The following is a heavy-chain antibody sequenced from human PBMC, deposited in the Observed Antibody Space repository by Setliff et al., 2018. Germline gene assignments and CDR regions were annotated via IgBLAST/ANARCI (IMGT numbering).Heavy chain of an antibody. CDR3: AKDGGPYYYDSSGYWHY. CDR2: IRYDGSNK. Sequence: LRLSCAASGFTFSSYGMHWVRQAPGKGLEWVAFIRYDGSNKYYADSVKGRFTISRDNSKNTLYLQMNSLRAEDTAVYYCAKDGGPYYYDSSGYWHYWGQGTLVTVSS. V-gene: IGHV3-30*02. CDR1: GFTFSSYG. D-gene: IGHD3-22*01. J-gene: IGHJ4*02.